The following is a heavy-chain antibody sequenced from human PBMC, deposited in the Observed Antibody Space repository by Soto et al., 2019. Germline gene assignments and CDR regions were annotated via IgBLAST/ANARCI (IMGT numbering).Heavy chain of an antibody. CDR2: ISGSGGST. CDR3: AKDILLGVVTAIYYYYGMDV. D-gene: IGHD2-21*02. V-gene: IGHV3-23*01. J-gene: IGHJ6*02. Sequence: VGFLRLSCAASGFTFSSYAMSWVRQAPGKGLEWVSAISGSGGSTYYADSVKGRFTISRDNSKNTLYLQVNSLRAEDTAVYYCAKDILLGVVTAIYYYYGMDVWGQGTTVTVSS. CDR1: GFTFSSYA.